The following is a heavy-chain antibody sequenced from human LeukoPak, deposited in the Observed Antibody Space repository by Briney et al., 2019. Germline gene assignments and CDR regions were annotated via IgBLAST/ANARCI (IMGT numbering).Heavy chain of an antibody. J-gene: IGHJ2*01. CDR1: GFTLSGPA. CDR3: RAAVAGDYFDL. CDR2: IRSKADSYTT. D-gene: IGHD6-19*01. V-gene: IGHV3-73*01. Sequence: GGSLRLSCAASGFTLSGPAMHWVRQASGKGLEWLGRIRSKADSYTTAYAASVKGRFTVSRDDSKNTAYLQMNSLKTEDTAVYYCRAAVAGDYFDLWGRGTLVTVSS.